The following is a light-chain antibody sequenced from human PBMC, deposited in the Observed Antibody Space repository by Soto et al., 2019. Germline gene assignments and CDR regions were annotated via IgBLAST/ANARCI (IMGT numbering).Light chain of an antibody. CDR2: GVS. CDR1: SSDVGAYKY. V-gene: IGLV2-14*03. Sequence: QSALTQPASVSGSPGQLVTISCTGTSSDVGAYKYVSWYQKHPGKAPKLMIYGVSNRPSGISNRFSGSKSGNTAFLTISGLQPEDEADYYCSSFTGPTTLDVFGTGTKVTVL. J-gene: IGLJ1*01. CDR3: SSFTGPTTLDV.